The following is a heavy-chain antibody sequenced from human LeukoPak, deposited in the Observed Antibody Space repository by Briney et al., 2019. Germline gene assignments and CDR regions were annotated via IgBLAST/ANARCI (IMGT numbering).Heavy chain of an antibody. CDR1: GFTFSSYA. CDR3: ARGASSGYYAFDI. J-gene: IGHJ3*02. V-gene: IGHV3-30*01. CDR2: ISYDGSNK. D-gene: IGHD3-22*01. Sequence: GRSLRLSCAASGFTFSSYAMHWVRQAPGKGLEWVAVISYDGSNKYYADSVKGRFTISRDNSKNTLYLQTNSLRAEDTAVYYCARGASSGYYAFDIWGQGTMVTVSS.